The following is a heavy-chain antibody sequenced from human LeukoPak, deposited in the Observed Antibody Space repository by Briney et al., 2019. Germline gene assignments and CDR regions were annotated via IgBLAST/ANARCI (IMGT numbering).Heavy chain of an antibody. V-gene: IGHV3-23*01. J-gene: IGHJ4*02. CDR1: GFTFSNYA. Sequence: GGSLRLSCAASGFTFSNYAMSWVRQAPGKGLEWVSGISGSGDSTYYADSVKGRFTISRDNSKNTLYLQMNSLRAEDTAVYYCAKGPFYDFWSGYAADYYFDYWGQGTLVTVSS. CDR2: ISGSGDST. D-gene: IGHD3-3*01. CDR3: AKGPFYDFWSGYAADYYFDY.